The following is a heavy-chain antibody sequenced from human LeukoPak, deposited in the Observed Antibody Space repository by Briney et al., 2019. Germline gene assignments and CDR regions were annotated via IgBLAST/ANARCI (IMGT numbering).Heavy chain of an antibody. V-gene: IGHV3-21*01. Sequence: KTGGSLRLSCAASGFTFSSYSMNWVRQAPGKGLEWVSSISSSSSYIYYADSVKGRFTISRDNAKNSLYLQMNSLRAEDTAVYYCAREWRWLQSPYHYFDYWGQGTLVTVSS. D-gene: IGHD5-24*01. CDR1: GFTFSSYS. CDR2: ISSSSSYI. CDR3: AREWRWLQSPYHYFDY. J-gene: IGHJ4*02.